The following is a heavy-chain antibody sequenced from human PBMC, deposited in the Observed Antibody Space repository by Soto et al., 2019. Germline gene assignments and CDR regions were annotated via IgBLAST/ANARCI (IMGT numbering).Heavy chain of an antibody. CDR2: IDPDGTTT. V-gene: IGHV3-74*01. Sequence: PRGALLVSCALSVFDSSDYSIEWFRQSPGKGLEWVSRIDPDGTTTNYADSVKGRFSVSRDNAKKTIYFQMNSLTADDTALYYCARGPRPSSAGTGAYWGQGTMVTVSS. D-gene: IGHD1-1*01. CDR1: VFDSSDYS. J-gene: IGHJ1*01. CDR3: ARGPRPSSAGTGAY.